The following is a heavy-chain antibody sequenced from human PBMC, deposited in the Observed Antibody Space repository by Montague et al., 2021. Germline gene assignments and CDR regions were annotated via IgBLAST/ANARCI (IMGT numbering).Heavy chain of an antibody. CDR1: GFTFSSNA. V-gene: IGHV3-23*01. CDR3: ARDGARTHYFVS. D-gene: IGHD4/OR15-4a*01. Sequence: SLRLSCAASGFTFSSNAVSWVRQPPGQGLEWVSTMNAGSGNTYYADSVKGRFTISRDNSKNTLYLQMNSLRAEDTAVYYCARDGARTHYFVSWGQGALVTVPS. CDR2: MNAGSGNT. J-gene: IGHJ4*02.